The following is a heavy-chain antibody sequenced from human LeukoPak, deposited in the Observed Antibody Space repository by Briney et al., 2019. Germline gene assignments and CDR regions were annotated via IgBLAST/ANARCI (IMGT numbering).Heavy chain of an antibody. CDR3: VRDGRYSGPFDS. D-gene: IGHD5-12*01. CDR2: ISTSSSTI. Sequence: GGSLRLSYAASGFTFSSYNMNWVRQAPGKGLERISFISTSSSTINYADSVRGRFTISRDNAKDSLYLQMNSLRAEDTAVYYCVRDGRYSGPFDSWGQGTLVTVSS. CDR1: GFTFSSYN. J-gene: IGHJ4*02. V-gene: IGHV3-48*01.